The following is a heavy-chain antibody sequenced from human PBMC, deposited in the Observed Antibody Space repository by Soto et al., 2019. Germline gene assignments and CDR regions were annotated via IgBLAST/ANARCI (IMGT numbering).Heavy chain of an antibody. J-gene: IGHJ3*02. CDR3: ASPFYGSGSHSDAFDI. Sequence: GESLKISCKGSVYSFTSYWIGWVRQMPGKGLEWMGIIYPGDSDTRYSPSFQGQVTISADKSISTAYLQWSSLKASDTAMYYCASPFYGSGSHSDAFDIWGQGTMVTVSS. D-gene: IGHD3-10*01. CDR2: IYPGDSDT. CDR1: VYSFTSYW. V-gene: IGHV5-51*01.